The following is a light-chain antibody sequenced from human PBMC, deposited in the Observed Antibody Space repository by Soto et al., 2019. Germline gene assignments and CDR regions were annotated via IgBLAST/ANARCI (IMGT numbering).Light chain of an antibody. J-gene: IGLJ1*01. Sequence: QSALTQPPSASGSPGQSVAISCTGTSSDVGGYDFVSWYQQHPGKAPKLMICDVTKRPSGVPDRFSGSKSGNTASLTVSGLQGEDEADYYCSSYAGTHVVFGTGTKVIVL. V-gene: IGLV2-8*01. CDR2: DVT. CDR3: SSYAGTHVV. CDR1: SSDVGGYDF.